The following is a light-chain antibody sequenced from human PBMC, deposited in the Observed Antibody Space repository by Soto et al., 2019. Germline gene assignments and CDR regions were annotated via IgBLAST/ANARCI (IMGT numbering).Light chain of an antibody. J-gene: IGKJ5*01. CDR2: WAS. V-gene: IGKV4-1*01. CDR3: QQYSYIPVT. CDR1: QTVLYRSTNKNY. Sequence: DTVMTQSPDSLAVSLGERATINCKSSQTVLYRSTNKNYLAWYQQKPGQPPKLLIYWASTRESGVPDRFSGSGSGTDFTLTISSLQAEDVAVYYCQQYSYIPVTFGQGTRLEIK.